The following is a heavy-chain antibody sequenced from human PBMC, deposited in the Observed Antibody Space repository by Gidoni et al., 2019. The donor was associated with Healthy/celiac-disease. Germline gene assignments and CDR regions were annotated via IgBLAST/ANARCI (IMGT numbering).Heavy chain of an antibody. CDR2: IWYDGSNK. D-gene: IGHD3-10*01. V-gene: IGHV3-33*01. J-gene: IGHJ4*02. CDR1: GFTFSSYG. CDR3: ARGEGQSYYYGSGSLFDY. Sequence: QVQLVESGGGVVQPGRSLRLSCAASGFTFSSYGMHWVRQAPGKGLEWVAVIWYDGSNKYYADSVKGRFTISRDNSKNTLYLQMNSLRAEDTAVYYCARGEGQSYYYGSGSLFDYWGQGTLVTVSS.